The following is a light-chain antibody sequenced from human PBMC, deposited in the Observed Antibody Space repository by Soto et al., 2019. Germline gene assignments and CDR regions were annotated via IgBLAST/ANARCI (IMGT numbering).Light chain of an antibody. CDR2: AAS. J-gene: IGKJ4*01. V-gene: IGKV1-39*01. Sequence: DIQMTQSPSSLSASVRDRVTITCRANQSISSYLNWYQQKPGKAPKLLIYAASSLQSGVPSRFSGSGSGTDFTLTISSLQPEDFATYYCQQSYSTLTFGGGTKVDIK. CDR3: QQSYSTLT. CDR1: QSISSY.